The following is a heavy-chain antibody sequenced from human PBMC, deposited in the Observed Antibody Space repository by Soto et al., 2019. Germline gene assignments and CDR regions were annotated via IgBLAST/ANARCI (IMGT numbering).Heavy chain of an antibody. CDR2: IIPIFGTA. CDR3: ARVYSGSFRLYYGMDV. V-gene: IGHV1-69*01. CDR1: GGTFSSYA. D-gene: IGHD3-10*01. Sequence: QVQLVQSGAEVKKPGSSVKVSCKASGGTFSSYAISWVRQAPGQGLEWMGGIIPIFGTANYAQKFQGRVTITADESTSTAYMELSSLRSDDTAVYYCARVYSGSFRLYYGMDVWGQGTTVTVSS. J-gene: IGHJ6*02.